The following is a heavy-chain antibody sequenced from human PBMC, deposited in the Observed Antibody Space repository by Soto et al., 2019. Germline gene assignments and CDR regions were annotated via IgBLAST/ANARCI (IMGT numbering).Heavy chain of an antibody. V-gene: IGHV1-69*02. CDR1: GGTFSSYT. Sequence: QVQLVQSGAEVKKPGSSVKVSCKASGGTFSSYTISWVRQAPGQGLEWMGRIIPILGIANYEQKFQGRVTISAEKSTSTAYIDLSSLRSEDTAVYYCASAPSTTGYYLNYFDYWGQGTLVTVSS. CDR3: ASAPSTTGYYLNYFDY. CDR2: IIPILGIA. D-gene: IGHD3-9*01. J-gene: IGHJ4*02.